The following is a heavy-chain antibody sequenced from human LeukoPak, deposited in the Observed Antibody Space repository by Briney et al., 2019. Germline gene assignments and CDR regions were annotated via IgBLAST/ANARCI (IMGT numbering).Heavy chain of an antibody. CDR1: GFTFSSYW. CDR3: ARDSGGVLDY. J-gene: IGHJ4*02. Sequence: PAGSLRLSCAASGFTFSSYWMSWVRQAPGKVLEWVANIKQDGSEKYYVDSVKGRFTISRDNAKSSLYLQMNSLRAEDTAVYYCARDSGGVLDYWGQGTLVTVSS. V-gene: IGHV3-7*05. CDR2: IKQDGSEK. D-gene: IGHD3-10*01.